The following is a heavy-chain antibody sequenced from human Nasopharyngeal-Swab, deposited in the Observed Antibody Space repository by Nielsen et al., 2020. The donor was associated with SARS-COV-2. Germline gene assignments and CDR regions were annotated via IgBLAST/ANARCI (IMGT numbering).Heavy chain of an antibody. CDR1: GFTFSRYW. CDR2: IDTDGSTT. Sequence: GESLKISCAASGFTFSRYWMHWVRQVPGKGLVWVSRIDTDGSTTDYADSVKGRFTISRDNAKNTLYLQMNNLRAEDTALYYCARDVAGADSAWGQGTLVTVSS. D-gene: IGHD2-21*01. CDR3: ARDVAGADSA. V-gene: IGHV3-74*01. J-gene: IGHJ5*02.